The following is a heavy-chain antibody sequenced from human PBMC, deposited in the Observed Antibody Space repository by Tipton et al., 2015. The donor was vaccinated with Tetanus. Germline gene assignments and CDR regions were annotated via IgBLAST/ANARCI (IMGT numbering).Heavy chain of an antibody. D-gene: IGHD2-15*01. V-gene: IGHV4-39*01. Sequence: TLSLTCTVSGGSISSSSYYWGWIRQPPGKGLEWIGSIYYSGSTYYNPSLKSRVTISVAKSKNQFSLKLSSVTAADTAVYYCARRVVPFHDAFDIWGQGTMVTVSS. J-gene: IGHJ3*02. CDR3: ARRVVPFHDAFDI. CDR2: IYYSGST. CDR1: GGSISSSSYY.